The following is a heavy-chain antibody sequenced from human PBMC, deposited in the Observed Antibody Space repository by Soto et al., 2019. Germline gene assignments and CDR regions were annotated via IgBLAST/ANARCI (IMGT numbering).Heavy chain of an antibody. CDR1: GCSISSYD. CDR3: ARQGLDIVVVVAAEFDP. Sequence: SETLSLTCTVSGCSISSYDWSWIRQPQGKGLEWIGGIYYSGSTYYNPPLKSRVTISVDTSKNQFSLKLSSVTAADTAVYYCARQGLDIVVVVAAEFDPWGQGTLVTVSS. D-gene: IGHD2-15*01. J-gene: IGHJ5*02. CDR2: IYYSGST. V-gene: IGHV4-59*08.